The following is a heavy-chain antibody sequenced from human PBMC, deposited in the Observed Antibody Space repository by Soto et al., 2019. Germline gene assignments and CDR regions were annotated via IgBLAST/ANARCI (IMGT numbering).Heavy chain of an antibody. Sequence: QVQLVQSGAEVKKPGASVKVSCKASGYTFTSYYMHWVRQAPGQGLEWMGIINPSGGSTSYAQKFQGRGXXTXDXXTSTVYMELSSLRSEDTAVYYCARIRRVGYYGMDVWGQGTTVTVSS. CDR2: INPSGGST. CDR3: ARIRRVGYYGMDV. CDR1: GYTFTSYY. V-gene: IGHV1-46*01. D-gene: IGHD3-10*01. J-gene: IGHJ6*02.